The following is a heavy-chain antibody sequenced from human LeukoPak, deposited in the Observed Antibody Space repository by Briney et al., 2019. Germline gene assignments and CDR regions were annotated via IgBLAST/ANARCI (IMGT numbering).Heavy chain of an antibody. J-gene: IGHJ4*02. V-gene: IGHV4-59*12. CDR2: VYYSGST. CDR3: ARGGYYDSSGYLVY. D-gene: IGHD3-22*01. Sequence: SETLSLTCTVSGGSISSYYWSWIRQPPGKGLQWIGYVYYSGSTNYNPSLKSRVTMSVDTSKNQFSLKLSSVTAADTAVYYCARGGYYDSSGYLVYWGQGTLVTVSS. CDR1: GGSISSYY.